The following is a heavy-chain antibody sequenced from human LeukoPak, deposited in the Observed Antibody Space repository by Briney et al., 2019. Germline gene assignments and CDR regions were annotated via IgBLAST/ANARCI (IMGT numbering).Heavy chain of an antibody. V-gene: IGHV4-59*01. Sequence: SETLSLTCTVSGGSISSYYWSWFRQPPGKGLEWIGYIYYSGTTNYNPSLKSRVTISVDTSKNQFSLKLSSVTAADTAVYYCARGVYIAAAQYGYWGQGTLVTVSS. J-gene: IGHJ4*02. D-gene: IGHD6-13*01. CDR1: GGSISSYY. CDR2: IYYSGTT. CDR3: ARGVYIAAAQYGY.